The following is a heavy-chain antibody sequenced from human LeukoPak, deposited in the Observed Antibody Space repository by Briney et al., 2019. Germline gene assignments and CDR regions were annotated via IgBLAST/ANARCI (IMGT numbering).Heavy chain of an antibody. Sequence: GGSLRLSCAASGFTFSSYSMNWVRQAPGKGLEWVTSISSSSSYIYYADSVKGRFTISRDNAKNSLYPQMNSLRAEDTAVYYCARPYYYDSSGYHGDYWGQGTLVTVSS. CDR2: ISSSSSYI. V-gene: IGHV3-21*01. CDR3: ARPYYYDSSGYHGDY. CDR1: GFTFSSYS. D-gene: IGHD3-22*01. J-gene: IGHJ4*02.